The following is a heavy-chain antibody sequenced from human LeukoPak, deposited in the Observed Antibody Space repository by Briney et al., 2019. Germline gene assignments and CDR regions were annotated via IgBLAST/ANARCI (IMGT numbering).Heavy chain of an antibody. CDR3: ARESEYSSSWGGDGLDP. Sequence: PSETLSLTCAVYGGSFSGYYWSWIRQPPGKGLEWIGEINHSGSTNYNPSLKSRVTISVDTSKNQFSLKLSSVTAADTAVYYCARESEYSSSWGGDGLDPWGQGTLVTVSS. D-gene: IGHD6-6*01. V-gene: IGHV4-34*01. CDR1: GGSFSGYY. J-gene: IGHJ5*02. CDR2: INHSGST.